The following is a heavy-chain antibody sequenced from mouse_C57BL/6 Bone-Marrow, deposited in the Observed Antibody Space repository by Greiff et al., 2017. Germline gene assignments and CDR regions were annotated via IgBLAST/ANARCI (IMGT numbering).Heavy chain of an antibody. CDR1: GFTFRSYG. CDR3: SRHVGLDY. V-gene: IGHV5-6*01. J-gene: IGHJ2*01. Sequence: EVMLVESGGDLVKPGGSLKLSCAASGFTFRSYGMSWVRQTPDKRLEWVATISSGGSYTYYPDSVKGRFTIARDNAKNTLYLHMSSLKSEDTAMYYWSRHVGLDYWGQGTTLTVSS. CDR2: ISSGGSYT.